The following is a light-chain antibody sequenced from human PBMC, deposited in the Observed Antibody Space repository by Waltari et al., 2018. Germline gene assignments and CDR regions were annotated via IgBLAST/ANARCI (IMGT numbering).Light chain of an antibody. V-gene: IGKV3-11*01. Sequence: EIVLTQSPATLSLSPGERATLSCRASQSVSSYLAWYQQKPGQAPRLLIYDASNRATGIPARCSGSGYGTDVTLTISSLEPEDFAVYYCQQRSNWPPLYTFGQGTKLEIK. CDR2: DAS. CDR1: QSVSSY. J-gene: IGKJ2*01. CDR3: QQRSNWPPLYT.